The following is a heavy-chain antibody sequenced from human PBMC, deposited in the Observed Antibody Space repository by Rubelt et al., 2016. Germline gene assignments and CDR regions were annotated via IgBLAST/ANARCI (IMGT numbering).Heavy chain of an antibody. D-gene: IGHD1-20*01. CDR1: GYTFISYN. CDR3: ARVGIIGTLGYFDY. J-gene: IGHJ4*02. V-gene: IGHV1-46*01. CDR2: ISPSGGST. Sequence: SGAEVKKPGASVKVSCKASGYTFISYNMHWVRQAPRQGPEWMGGISPSGGSTRYAQKFQGRVTMTRDTSTSTVFMELSSLRSEDTAVYYCARVGIIGTLGYFDYWGQGTLVTVSS.